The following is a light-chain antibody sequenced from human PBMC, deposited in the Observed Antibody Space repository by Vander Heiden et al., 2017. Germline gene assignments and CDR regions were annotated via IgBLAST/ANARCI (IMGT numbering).Light chain of an antibody. Sequence: DIQMTQSPSSLSASVGDIVTITCRASQGIGSYLNWYQQRPGKAPKLLIYAASSLQSGVPSRFSGSGSGTDFTLTIRGLQPEDFATYNCQRSNSTPPLTFGGGTKVEIK. CDR3: QRSNSTPPLT. CDR2: AAS. J-gene: IGKJ4*01. CDR1: QGIGSY. V-gene: IGKV1-39*01.